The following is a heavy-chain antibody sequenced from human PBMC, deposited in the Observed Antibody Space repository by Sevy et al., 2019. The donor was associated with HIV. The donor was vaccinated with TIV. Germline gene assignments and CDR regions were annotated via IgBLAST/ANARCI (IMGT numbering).Heavy chain of an antibody. Sequence: GGSLRLSCAASGFTFSDYYMSWIRQAPGKGLEWVSYISSSGSTIYYADSVKGRFTISRDNAKNSLYLQMNNLRAEDTAVYYCARDYNSGWRKFNLFDPWGQGTLVTVSS. CDR3: ARDYNSGWRKFNLFDP. CDR1: GFTFSDYY. D-gene: IGHD6-19*01. V-gene: IGHV3-11*04. CDR2: ISSSGSTI. J-gene: IGHJ5*02.